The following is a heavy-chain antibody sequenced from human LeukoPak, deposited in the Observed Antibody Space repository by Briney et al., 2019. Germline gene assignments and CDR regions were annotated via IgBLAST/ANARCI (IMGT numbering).Heavy chain of an antibody. D-gene: IGHD3-22*01. Sequence: GAWVKLSCNASGGTFSSYAISWVRQASGQGLEWMGGIIPIFGTANYAQKFQGRVTVNTDEYTSTAYMELSSLRAEDTAVYYCARASGNYYESSGYYRTPPRFDYWGQGTLVTVSS. V-gene: IGHV1-69*05. CDR3: ARASGNYYESSGYYRTPPRFDY. J-gene: IGHJ4*02. CDR2: IIPIFGTA. CDR1: GGTFSSYA.